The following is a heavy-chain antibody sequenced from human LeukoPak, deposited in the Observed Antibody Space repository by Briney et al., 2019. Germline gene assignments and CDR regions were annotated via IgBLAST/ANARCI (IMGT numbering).Heavy chain of an antibody. D-gene: IGHD3-3*01. CDR3: ARSTYDFWSGKNWFDP. V-gene: IGHV5-51*01. CDR1: GYSFTSYW. CDR2: IYPGDSDT. J-gene: IGHJ5*02. Sequence: GESLKISCKGSGYSFTSYWIGWVRQMPGKGLEWMGIIYPGDSDTRYSPSFQGQVTISADKSISTAYLQWSSLKASDTAMYYCARSTYDFWSGKNWFDPWDQGTLVTVSS.